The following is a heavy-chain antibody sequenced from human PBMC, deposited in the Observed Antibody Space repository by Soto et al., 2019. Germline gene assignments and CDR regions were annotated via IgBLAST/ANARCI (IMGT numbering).Heavy chain of an antibody. CDR1: GFTVSSNY. CDR2: IYSGGST. V-gene: IGHV3-66*01. CDR3: AAEGVRGVSQPPY. J-gene: IGHJ4*02. D-gene: IGHD3-10*01. Sequence: GGSLRLSCAASGFTVSSNYMSWVRQAPGKGLEWVSVIYSGGSTYYADSVKGRFTISRDNSKNTLYLQMNSLRAEDTAVYYCAAEGVRGVSQPPYWGQGTLVTVSS.